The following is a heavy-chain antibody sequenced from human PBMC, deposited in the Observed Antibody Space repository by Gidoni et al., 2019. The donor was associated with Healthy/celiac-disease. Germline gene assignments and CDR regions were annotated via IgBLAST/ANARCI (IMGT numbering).Heavy chain of an antibody. Sequence: EVQRVESGGGLVQPGGSLRLSGAASGFTFSSYEMNWVRQAPGKGLGWVSYISSSGSTISYADSVNGRFTISRDNAKNSLYLQMNSLRAEDTAVYYCASVGSYYYYYMDVWGKGTTVTVSS. CDR3: ASVGSYYYYYMDV. D-gene: IGHD1-26*01. J-gene: IGHJ6*03. CDR2: ISSSGSTI. CDR1: GFTFSSYE. V-gene: IGHV3-48*03.